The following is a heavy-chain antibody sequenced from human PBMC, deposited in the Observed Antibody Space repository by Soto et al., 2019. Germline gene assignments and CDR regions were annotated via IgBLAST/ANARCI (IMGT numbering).Heavy chain of an antibody. D-gene: IGHD6-6*01. CDR1: GYTFISNF. Sequence: ASVKVSCKASGYTFISNFIHWVRQAPGQGLEWMGIINPGSGSTTYAQKFQGRLIMTRDTSTSTVFMELSSLGSEDSAVYFCARVRGQYSSSSNWFDSWGRGSLVTAPQ. CDR3: ARVRGQYSSSSNWFDS. J-gene: IGHJ5*01. CDR2: INPGSGST. V-gene: IGHV1-46*01.